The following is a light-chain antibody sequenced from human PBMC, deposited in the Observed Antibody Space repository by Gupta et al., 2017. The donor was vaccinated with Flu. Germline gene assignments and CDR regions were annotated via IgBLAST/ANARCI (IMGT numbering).Light chain of an antibody. CDR3: QQRGTWPLS. J-gene: IGKJ4*01. CDR2: DAS. CDR1: QTISTY. V-gene: IGKV3-11*01. Sequence: PGTLSLSPGDSATLSCRASQTISTYLTWYQQKPGQAPRLLIFDASQRATGVPGRFSGSGSGTDFTLTITDVEPEDSATYFCQQRGTWPLSFGGGTTV.